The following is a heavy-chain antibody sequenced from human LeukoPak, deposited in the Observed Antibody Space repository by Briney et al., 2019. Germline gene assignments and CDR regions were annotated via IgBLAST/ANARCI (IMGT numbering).Heavy chain of an antibody. Sequence: GASVKVSCKASGYTFTSYTMNWVRQAPGQGLEWMGWINTNTGNPTYAQGFTGRFVFSLDTSVSTAYLQISSLKAEDTAVYYCARDGRSVYYGDYEDDAGFDPWGQGTLVTVSS. CDR2: INTNTGNP. D-gene: IGHD4-17*01. J-gene: IGHJ5*02. V-gene: IGHV7-4-1*02. CDR3: ARDGRSVYYGDYEDDAGFDP. CDR1: GYTFTSYT.